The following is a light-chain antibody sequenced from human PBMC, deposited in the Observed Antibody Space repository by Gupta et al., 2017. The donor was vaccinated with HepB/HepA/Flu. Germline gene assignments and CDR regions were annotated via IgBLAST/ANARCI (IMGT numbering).Light chain of an antibody. V-gene: IGKV3-15*01. J-gene: IGKJ3*01. Sequence: EIVMTQSPATLSVSPGERATLSCRASQSVSSNLAWYQQKPGQAPRLLVYGASTRATGIPARFSGSGYVTEFTLTISSLQYEDFAVYYCQQYNNWHLFGHGTKVDIK. CDR3: QQYNNWHL. CDR1: QSVSSN. CDR2: GAS.